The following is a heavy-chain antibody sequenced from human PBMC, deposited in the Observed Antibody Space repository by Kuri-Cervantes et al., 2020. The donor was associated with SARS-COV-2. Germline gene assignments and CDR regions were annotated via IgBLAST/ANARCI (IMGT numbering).Heavy chain of an antibody. CDR3: ARARVGVFDF. CDR2: ISGDGSNK. D-gene: IGHD2-21*01. V-gene: IGHV3-30*04. J-gene: IGHJ4*02. CDR1: GFTFNTCA. Sequence: GGSLRLSCAASGFTFNTCAMHWVRQAPGKGLEWVAMISGDGSNKNYADSVKGRFTISRDNSKNTLYLQINSLRTEDTAVFYCARARVGVFDFWGQGALVTVSS.